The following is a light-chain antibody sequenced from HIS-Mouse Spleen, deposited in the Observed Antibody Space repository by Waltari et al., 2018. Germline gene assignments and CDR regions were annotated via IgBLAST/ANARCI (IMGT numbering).Light chain of an antibody. CDR1: NIGSKS. J-gene: IGLJ2*01. CDR2: EDS. CDR3: YSTDSSGNHRV. V-gene: IGLV3-10*01. Sequence: SYVLTQPPSVSVAPGKTARITCGGNNIGSKSVHWYQQKPGQAPVLVIYEDSKRPSGIPEGFSGSRSGTMATLTISGAQVEDEADYYCYSTDSSGNHRVFGGGTKLTVL.